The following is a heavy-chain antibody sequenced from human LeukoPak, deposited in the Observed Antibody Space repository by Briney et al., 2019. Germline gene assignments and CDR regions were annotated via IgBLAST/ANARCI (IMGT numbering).Heavy chain of an antibody. CDR1: GFTFSIHG. V-gene: IGHV3-48*02. J-gene: IGHJ6*02. D-gene: IGHD3-10*01. CDR3: ARVGRGVFGMDV. CDR2: IINSGGTV. Sequence: GGSLRLSCAASGFTFSIHGMNWVRKATGKGLEWVSYIINSGGTVYYTDSVQGRFTISRDNARNSLFLQMNSLRDEDTAVYYCARVGRGVFGMDVWGQGTTVTVSS.